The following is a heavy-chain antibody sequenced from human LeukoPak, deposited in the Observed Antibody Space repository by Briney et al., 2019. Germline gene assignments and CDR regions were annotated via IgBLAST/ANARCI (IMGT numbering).Heavy chain of an antibody. CDR3: TLGPTDDILTGYDRYGMDV. V-gene: IGHV3-15*01. CDR2: IKSKTDGGTT. J-gene: IGHJ6*02. Sequence: PGGSLRLSCAASGFTFSNAWMSWVRQAPGKGLEWVGRIKSKTDGGTTDYAAPVKGRFTISRDDSKSIAYLQMNSLKTEDTAVYYCTLGPTDDILTGYDRYGMDVWGQGTTVTVSS. CDR1: GFTFSNAW. D-gene: IGHD3-9*01.